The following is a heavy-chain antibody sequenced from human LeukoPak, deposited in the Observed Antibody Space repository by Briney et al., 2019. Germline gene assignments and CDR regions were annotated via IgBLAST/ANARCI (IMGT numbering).Heavy chain of an antibody. V-gene: IGHV4-34*01. Sequence: PSETLSLTCAVYGGSFSGYYWSWIRQPPRKGLEWIGEINHSGSTNYYPSLKSRVTISVDTSKKQFSLKMSSVTTADTAVYCCARGTTEYDYGGNPFDYWGEGNLVTVSS. CDR3: ARGTTEYDYGGNPFDY. CDR2: INHSGST. D-gene: IGHD4-23*01. CDR1: GGSFSGYY. J-gene: IGHJ4*02.